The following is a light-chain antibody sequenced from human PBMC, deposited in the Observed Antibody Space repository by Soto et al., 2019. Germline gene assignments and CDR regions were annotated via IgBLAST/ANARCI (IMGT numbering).Light chain of an antibody. CDR1: QSIRNW. J-gene: IGKJ1*01. CDR3: QQYNSYPLT. Sequence: DIQMTQSPSTLSASVGDRVTITCRASQSIRNWLAWYQQKPGKAPNLLIYHVSNLESGVPSRFSGSGSGTDFTLTIVSLQPDDLATYYCQQYNSYPLTFGQGTKVEIK. V-gene: IGKV1-5*01. CDR2: HVS.